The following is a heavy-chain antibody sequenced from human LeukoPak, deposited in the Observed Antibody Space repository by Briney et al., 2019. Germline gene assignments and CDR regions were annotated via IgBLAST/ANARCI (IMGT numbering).Heavy chain of an antibody. J-gene: IGHJ5*02. D-gene: IGHD6-19*01. CDR3: APRRKLLAVAGVHYWFDP. CDR1: GGTFSSYA. V-gene: IGHV1-69*05. CDR2: IIPIFGTA. Sequence: SVKVSCKASGGTFSSYAISWVRQAPGQWLECMGRIIPIFGTAKYAQKLQGSVTSPTDYSTSPAYMELRSLRSEDPAVYYCAPRRKLLAVAGVHYWFDPWGQGTLVTVSS.